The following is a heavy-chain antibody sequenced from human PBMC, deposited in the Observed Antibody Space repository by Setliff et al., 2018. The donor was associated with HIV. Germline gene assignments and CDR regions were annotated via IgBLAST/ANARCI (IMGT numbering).Heavy chain of an antibody. V-gene: IGHV1-69-2*01. J-gene: IGHJ5*02. Sequence: ASVKVSCKASGYAFTDYYIHWVQQVPGKGLEWMGRVDPENRETMYAERFQGRVTITADTSSDTAYMELNSLKSEDTAIYFCVAGTFSWGQGTLVTVSS. CDR1: GYAFTDYY. CDR3: VAGTFS. D-gene: IGHD1-1*01. CDR2: VDPENRET.